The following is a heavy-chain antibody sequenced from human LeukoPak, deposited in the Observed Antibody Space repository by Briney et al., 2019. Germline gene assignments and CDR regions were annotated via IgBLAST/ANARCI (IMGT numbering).Heavy chain of an antibody. V-gene: IGHV4-61*01. D-gene: IGHD6-19*01. Sequence: PSETLSLTCTVSGGSISTSSYYWSWIRQPPGKGLEWIGYIYYSGSTNYNPSLKSRVTISVDTSKNQFSLKLSSVTAADTAVYYCARVAGGSGWYVVADYYYYGMDVWGQGTTVTVSS. CDR3: ARVAGGSGWYVVADYYYYGMDV. J-gene: IGHJ6*02. CDR2: IYYSGST. CDR1: GGSISTSSYY.